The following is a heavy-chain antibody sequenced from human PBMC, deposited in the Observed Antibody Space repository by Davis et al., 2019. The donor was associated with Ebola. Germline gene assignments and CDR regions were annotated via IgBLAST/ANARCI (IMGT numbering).Heavy chain of an antibody. CDR2: ISYDGSNK. Sequence: GESLKISCAASGFTFSSYAMHWVRQAPGKGLEWVAVISYDGSNKYYADSVKGRFTISRDNSKNTLYLQMNSLRAEDTAVYYCARDEDIVVESAAIYYYYGMDVWGQGTTVTVSS. CDR3: ARDEDIVVESAAIYYYYGMDV. V-gene: IGHV3-30-3*01. D-gene: IGHD2-2*01. CDR1: GFTFSSYA. J-gene: IGHJ6*02.